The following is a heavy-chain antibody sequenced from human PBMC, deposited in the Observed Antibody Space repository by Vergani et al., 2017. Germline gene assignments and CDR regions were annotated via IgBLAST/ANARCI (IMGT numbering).Heavy chain of an antibody. V-gene: IGHV1-18*01. CDR2: IPPYTGHT. J-gene: IGHJ3*01. D-gene: IGHD1-1*01. CDR3: ARVAPSNSEVTPTAFDV. CDR1: SHTFQTYG. Sequence: QVQLVQSGAELKKPGASVSVSCKGSSHTFQTYGISWVRQAPGKGLEWMAWIPPYTGHTIYAQKFQDRVTMTADTSTNTAYMELRSLRSDDTAVYFCARVAPSNSEVTPTAFDVWGQGTMVTVSS.